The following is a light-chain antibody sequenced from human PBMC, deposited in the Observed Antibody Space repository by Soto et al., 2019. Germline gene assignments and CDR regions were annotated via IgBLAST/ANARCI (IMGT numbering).Light chain of an antibody. CDR2: GAS. V-gene: IGKV3-20*01. J-gene: IGKJ1*01. Sequence: EIVLTKYTGTLSLSPGERATLSCRASQSVSNNYLAWYQQKPGQAPRLLIYGASNRATGIPDRCSGRGSGTDFTLTISSLHAEDVAVYCWQQYYITPWTFGQGA. CDR3: QQYYITPWT. CDR1: QSVSNNY.